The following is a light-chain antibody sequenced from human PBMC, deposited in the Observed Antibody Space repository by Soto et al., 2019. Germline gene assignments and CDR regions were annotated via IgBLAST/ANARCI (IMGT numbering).Light chain of an antibody. J-gene: IGKJ3*01. CDR1: QSISDNN. CDR2: AAS. V-gene: IGKV3-20*01. CDR3: QQDGSLPFT. Sequence: EIVLTQSPGTLSLSPGERATLSCRASQSISDNNLAWFQQKPGQAPRLLIYAASSRATGIPDRFSGSGSGTDFTLTINRLELEDFAMYYCQQDGSLPFTFGPGTKLD.